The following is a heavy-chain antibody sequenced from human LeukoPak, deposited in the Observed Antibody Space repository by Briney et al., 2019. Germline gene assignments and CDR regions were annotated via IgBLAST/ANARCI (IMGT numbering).Heavy chain of an antibody. CDR3: SIDPREYYYGSGSFKWFDP. CDR1: RGTFSSYA. CDR2: IIPIFGTA. Sequence: SVKVSCKASRGTFSSYAISWVRQAPGQGLEWMGGIIPIFGTANYTQKFQGRVTITTDESTSTAYLELSSLRSEDTAVYYCSIDPREYYYGSGSFKWFDPWGQGTLVTVSS. J-gene: IGHJ5*02. D-gene: IGHD3-10*01. V-gene: IGHV1-69*05.